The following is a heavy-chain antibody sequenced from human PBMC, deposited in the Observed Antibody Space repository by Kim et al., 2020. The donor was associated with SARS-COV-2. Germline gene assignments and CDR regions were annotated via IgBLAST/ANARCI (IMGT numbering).Heavy chain of an antibody. CDR3: ATLLLDIVVGRAGLFDY. V-gene: IGHV4-39*07. Sequence: LKSRVTIPVDTSKNQFSLKLSSVTAADTAVYYCATLLLDIVVGRAGLFDYWGQGTLVTVSS. D-gene: IGHD2-15*01. J-gene: IGHJ4*02.